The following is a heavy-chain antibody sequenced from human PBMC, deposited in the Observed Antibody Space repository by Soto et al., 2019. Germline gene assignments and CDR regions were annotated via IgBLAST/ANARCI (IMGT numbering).Heavy chain of an antibody. Sequence: EVQLLESGGDLGQPGGSLRLSCAASGFTFSNYGMTWVRQAPGKGLEWVSSIRNTIDDTYYADSVEGRFTISRDNSKNTLYLQMNDLRAEDTAMYYCVKKFDDRRTTFWFDTWCQGTLVTVSS. CDR3: VKKFDDRRTTFWFDT. CDR1: GFTFSNYG. D-gene: IGHD4-17*01. V-gene: IGHV3-23*01. CDR2: IRNTIDDT. J-gene: IGHJ5*02.